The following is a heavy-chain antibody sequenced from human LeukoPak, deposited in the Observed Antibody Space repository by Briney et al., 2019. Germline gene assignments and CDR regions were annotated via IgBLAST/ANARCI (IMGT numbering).Heavy chain of an antibody. CDR2: ISYDGSNK. CDR3: AKDRRRYCSGSSCYGPKDY. Sequence: GGSLRLSCAASGFTFSSYGMHWVRQAPGKGLEWVAVISYDGSNKYYADSVKGRFTISRDNSKNTLYLQMNSLRAEDTAVYYCAKDRRRYCSGSSCYGPKDYWGQGTLVTVSS. J-gene: IGHJ4*02. D-gene: IGHD2-15*01. CDR1: GFTFSSYG. V-gene: IGHV3-30*18.